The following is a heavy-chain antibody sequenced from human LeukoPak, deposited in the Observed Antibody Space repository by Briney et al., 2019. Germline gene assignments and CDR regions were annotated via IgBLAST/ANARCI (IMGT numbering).Heavy chain of an antibody. V-gene: IGHV3-30*03. J-gene: IGHJ4*02. CDR1: GFTFSSYG. Sequence: GRSLRLSCAASGFTFSSYGMHCVRQAPGKRLEWVAVISYDGSNKYYADSVKGRFTISRDNSKNTLYLQMNSLRAEDPAVYYCASGGSESYYRLDYWGQGTLVTVSS. D-gene: IGHD3-10*01. CDR3: ASGGSESYYRLDY. CDR2: ISYDGSNK.